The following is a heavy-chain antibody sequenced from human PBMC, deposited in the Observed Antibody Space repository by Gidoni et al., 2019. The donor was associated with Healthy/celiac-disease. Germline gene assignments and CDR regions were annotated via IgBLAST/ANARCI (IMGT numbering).Heavy chain of an antibody. CDR1: AFTVISNY. J-gene: IGHJ3*02. D-gene: IGHD3-3*01. CDR3: ASTGARLFWSGYNAFDI. Sequence: EVQLVESGVGLFQPGGSLRLPCAASAFTVISNYMSWVRQAPGKGLEWVSVIYSGGSTYYADSVKGRFTISRDNSKNTLYLQMNRLRAEDTAVYYCASTGARLFWSGYNAFDIWGQGTMVTVSS. V-gene: IGHV3-66*02. CDR2: IYSGGST.